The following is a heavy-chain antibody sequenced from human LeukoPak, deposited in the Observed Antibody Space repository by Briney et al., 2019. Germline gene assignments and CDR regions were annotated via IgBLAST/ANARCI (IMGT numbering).Heavy chain of an antibody. Sequence: SETLSLTCAVYGGSFSDYYWTWIRQPPGKGLEWIGEINHSGSTNYNPSLKSRVTISVDTSNNQFSLNLSSVTAADTAVYFCARLPTRSSSSSYYYYMDVWGKGTTVTVSS. CDR2: INHSGST. J-gene: IGHJ6*03. CDR1: GGSFSDYY. D-gene: IGHD6-6*01. CDR3: ARLPTRSSSSSYYYYMDV. V-gene: IGHV4-34*01.